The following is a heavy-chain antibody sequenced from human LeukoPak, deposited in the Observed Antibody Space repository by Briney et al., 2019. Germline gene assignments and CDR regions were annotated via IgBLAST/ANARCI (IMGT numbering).Heavy chain of an antibody. CDR1: GGSISSYY. J-gene: IGHJ4*02. V-gene: IGHV3-23*01. CDR2: ISGSGGST. D-gene: IGHD4-17*01. Sequence: ETLSLTCTVSGGSISSYYWSWLRQPPGKGLEWVSAISGSGGSTYYADSVKGRFTISRDNSKNTLYLQMNSLRAEDTAVYYCANVDLQGDYLKWGQGTLVTVSS. CDR3: ANVDLQGDYLK.